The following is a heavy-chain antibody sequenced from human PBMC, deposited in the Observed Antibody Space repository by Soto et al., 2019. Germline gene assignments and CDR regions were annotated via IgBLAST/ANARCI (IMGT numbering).Heavy chain of an antibody. V-gene: IGHV4-4*02. CDR1: GGSISSSNW. D-gene: IGHD2-8*01. J-gene: IGHJ4*02. CDR3: ARGVPGEYCTNGVCPLDY. Sequence: SETLSLTCAVSGGSISSSNWWSWVRQPPGKGLEWIGEIYHSGSTNYNPSLKSRVTISVDKSKNQFSLKLSSVTAADTAVYYCARGVPGEYCTNGVCPLDYWGQGTLVTVSS. CDR2: IYHSGST.